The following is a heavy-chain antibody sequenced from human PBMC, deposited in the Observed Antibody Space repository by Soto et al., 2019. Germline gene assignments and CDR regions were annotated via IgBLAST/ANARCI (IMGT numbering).Heavy chain of an antibody. CDR1: GFTFSDYY. J-gene: IGHJ3*02. V-gene: IGHV3-11*06. D-gene: IGHD3-22*01. Sequence: QVQLVESGGGLVKPGGSLRLSCAASGFTFSDYYMSWIRQAPGRGLVWVSYISSSSSYTNYADSVKGRFTISRDNAKNSLDLQMNSLRSEDTAVYYCALTSTYYDSSGYYPYDAFDIWGQGTMVTVSS. CDR2: ISSSSSYT. CDR3: ALTSTYYDSSGYYPYDAFDI.